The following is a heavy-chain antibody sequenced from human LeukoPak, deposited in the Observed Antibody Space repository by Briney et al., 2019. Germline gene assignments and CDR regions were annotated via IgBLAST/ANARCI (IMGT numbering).Heavy chain of an antibody. CDR3: ARSRVWSDYWGYFDY. CDR2: IYHSGST. J-gene: IGHJ4*02. D-gene: IGHD3-3*01. V-gene: IGHV4-59*01. CDR1: GGSIRSYY. Sequence: KPSETLSLTCTVSGGSIRSYYWSWVRQPPGKGLEWIGYIYHSGSTNYNPSLKSRVNLSVDMAKNQISLRMSSVTAADTAVYYCARSRVWSDYWGYFDYWGQGILVTVSS.